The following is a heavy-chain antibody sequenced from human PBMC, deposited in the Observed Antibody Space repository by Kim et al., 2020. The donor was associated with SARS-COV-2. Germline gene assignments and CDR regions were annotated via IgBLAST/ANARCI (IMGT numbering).Heavy chain of an antibody. CDR3: ARDEISSSYYYYYGMDV. CDR2: ISSSSSYI. J-gene: IGHJ6*02. CDR1: GFTFSSYS. D-gene: IGHD6-6*01. V-gene: IGHV3-21*01. Sequence: GGSLRLSCAASGFTFSSYSMNWVRQAPGKGLEWVSSISSSSSYIYYADSVKGRFTISRDNAKNSLYLQMNSLRAEDTAVYYCARDEISSSYYYYYGMDVWGQGTTVTVSS.